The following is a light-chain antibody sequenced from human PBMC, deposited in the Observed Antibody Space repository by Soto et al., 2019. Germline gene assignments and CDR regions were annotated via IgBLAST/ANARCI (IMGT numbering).Light chain of an antibody. Sequence: EIVLTQSPGTLSLSPGERATLSCRASQSVSSSYLAWYQQKPGQAPRLHFYGASSRATGIPDRFSGSGSGTDFTLTISRLEPEDFAVYYCQQYGTSLRTFGQGTKVEIK. CDR3: QQYGTSLRT. CDR2: GAS. CDR1: QSVSSSY. V-gene: IGKV3-20*01. J-gene: IGKJ1*01.